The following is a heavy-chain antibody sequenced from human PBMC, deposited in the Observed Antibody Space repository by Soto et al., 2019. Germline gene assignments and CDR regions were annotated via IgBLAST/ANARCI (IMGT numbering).Heavy chain of an antibody. CDR3: ARDLNYYDSSGYYSFDY. CDR2: INPNSGGT. Sequence: ASVKVSCKASGYTFTGYYMHWVRQAPGQGLEWMGWINPNSGGTNYAQKFQGRVTMTRDTSISTAYMELSRLRSDDTAVYYCARDLNYYDSSGYYSFDYWGQGTLDTVSS. CDR1: GYTFTGYY. J-gene: IGHJ4*02. D-gene: IGHD3-22*01. V-gene: IGHV1-2*02.